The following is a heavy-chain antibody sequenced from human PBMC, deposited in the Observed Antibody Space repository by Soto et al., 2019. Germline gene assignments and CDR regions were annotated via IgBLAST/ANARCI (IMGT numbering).Heavy chain of an antibody. Sequence: EVQLVESGGGLVQPGGSLRLSCAASGFPFSIYSMNWVRQAPRKGLEWFSYITSDTNTINYADSVKGRFTISRDNAKNSLYLQMNSLRDEDTAVYFCARSVEGHFDYWGQGTVATVSS. CDR1: GFPFSIYS. J-gene: IGHJ4*02. CDR3: ARSVEGHFDY. V-gene: IGHV3-48*02. CDR2: ITSDTNTI. D-gene: IGHD6-19*01.